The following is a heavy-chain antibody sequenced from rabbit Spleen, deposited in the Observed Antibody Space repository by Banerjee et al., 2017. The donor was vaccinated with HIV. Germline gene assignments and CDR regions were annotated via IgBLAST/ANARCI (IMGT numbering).Heavy chain of an antibody. CDR1: GFSFSNKAV. CDR2: IGSNSDNT. J-gene: IGHJ4*01. V-gene: IGHV1S45*01. CDR3: ARGVGSNSDYSYFNL. D-gene: IGHD1-1*01. Sequence: QEQLVESGGGLVRPGGSLKLSCTASGFSFSNKAVMCWVRQAPGKGLEWIGCIGSNSDNTVYATWAKGRFTLSRTSSTTVDLKMTSLTAADTATYFCARGVGSNSDYSYFNLWGQGTLVTVS.